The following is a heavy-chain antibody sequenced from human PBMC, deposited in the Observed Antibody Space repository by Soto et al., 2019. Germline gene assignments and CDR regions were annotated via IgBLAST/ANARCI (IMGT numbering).Heavy chain of an antibody. CDR2: IYYSGST. CDR3: ARASSGLKDFDY. D-gene: IGHD6-19*01. CDR1: GGSISSYY. V-gene: IGHV4-59*08. J-gene: IGHJ4*02. Sequence: ASETLSLTCTVSGGSISSYYWSWIRQPPGKGLEWIGYIYYSGSTNYNPSLKSRVTISVDTSKNQFSLKLSSVTAADTAVYYCARASSGLKDFDYWGQGTLVTVSS.